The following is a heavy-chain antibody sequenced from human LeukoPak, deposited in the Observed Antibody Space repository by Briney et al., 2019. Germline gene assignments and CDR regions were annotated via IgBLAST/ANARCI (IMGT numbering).Heavy chain of an antibody. CDR2: IIPMIGIT. CDR1: GGTFSASG. D-gene: IGHD3-22*01. Sequence: GASVKVSCKASGGTFSASGITWVRQAPGQGLEWMGGIIPMIGITNYAQKFQGRVTITADKSTSTAYMELSSLRSEDTAVYYCATGPRSELITMIVSGWGEYYFDYWGQGTLVTVSS. V-gene: IGHV1-69*17. CDR3: ATGPRSELITMIVSGWGEYYFDY. J-gene: IGHJ4*02.